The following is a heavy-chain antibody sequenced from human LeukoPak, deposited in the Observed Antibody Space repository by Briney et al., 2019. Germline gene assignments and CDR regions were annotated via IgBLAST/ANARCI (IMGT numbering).Heavy chain of an antibody. CDR3: AKVDCSSTSCYVTSYFDY. J-gene: IGHJ4*02. CDR2: IVDDGNKK. D-gene: IGHD2-2*01. V-gene: IGHV3-7*03. Sequence: GGSLRLSCAASGFTFANYWMNWVRQAPGKGLEWVANIVDDGNKKNYVDSVKGRFTISRDNSKNTLYLQMNSLRAEDTAVYYCAKVDCSSTSCYVTSYFDYWGQGTLVTVSS. CDR1: GFTFANYW.